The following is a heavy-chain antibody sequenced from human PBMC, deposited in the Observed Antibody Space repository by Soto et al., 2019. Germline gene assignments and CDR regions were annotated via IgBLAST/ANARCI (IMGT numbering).Heavy chain of an antibody. J-gene: IGHJ3*02. CDR2: IDPSDSYT. CDR1: GYSFTSYW. V-gene: IGHV5-10-1*01. CDR3: ASHYYYDSSGTPEGAFDI. D-gene: IGHD3-22*01. Sequence: PGESLKISCKGSGYSFTSYWISWVRQMPGKGLEWMGRIDPSDSYTNYSPSFQGHVTISADKSISTAYLQWSSLKASDTAMYYCASHYYYDSSGTPEGAFDIWGQGTMVTVS.